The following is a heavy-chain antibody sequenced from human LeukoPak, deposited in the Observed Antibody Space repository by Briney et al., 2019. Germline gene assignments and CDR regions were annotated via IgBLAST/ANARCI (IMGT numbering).Heavy chain of an antibody. V-gene: IGHV4-59*02. D-gene: IGHD2-2*01. J-gene: IGHJ4*02. Sequence: SETLSLTCTVSGYSGDSVSDYYWSWIRQPPGKGLEWIGYIYSGGSTDYNPSLKSRVAISVDTSKSEFSPTLTSVTAADTAVYYCAREKGYCSSASCYGRDSSYFAYWGQGALVTVSS. CDR1: GYSGDSVSDYY. CDR3: AREKGYCSSASCYGRDSSYFAY. CDR2: IYSGGST.